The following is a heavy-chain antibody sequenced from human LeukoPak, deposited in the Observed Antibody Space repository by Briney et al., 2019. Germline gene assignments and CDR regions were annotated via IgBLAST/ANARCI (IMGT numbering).Heavy chain of an antibody. CDR1: GYSFTCYW. CDR2: IYPGDSDT. CDR3: ARRITMVRGVDNNWFDP. V-gene: IGHV5-51*01. D-gene: IGHD3-10*01. J-gene: IGHJ5*02. Sequence: GESLKISCQGSGYSFTCYWIGWVRQMPGKGLEWMGIIYPGDSDTRYSPSFQGQVTISADKSISTAYLQWSSLKASDTAMYYCARRITMVRGVDNNWFDPWGQGTLVTVSS.